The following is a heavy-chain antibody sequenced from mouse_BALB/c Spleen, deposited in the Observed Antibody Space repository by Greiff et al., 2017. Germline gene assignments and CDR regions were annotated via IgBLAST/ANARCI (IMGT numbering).Heavy chain of an antibody. D-gene: IGHD2-1*01. CDR1: GFTFSSFG. CDR3: ASYGNYVGAMDY. J-gene: IGHJ4*01. CDR2: ISSGSSTI. Sequence: EVMLVESGGGLVQPGGSRKLSCAASGFTFSSFGMHWVRQAPEKGLEWVAYISSGSSTIYYADTVKGRFTISRDNPKNTLFLQMTSLRSEDTAMYYCASYGNYVGAMDYWGQGTSVTVSS. V-gene: IGHV5-17*02.